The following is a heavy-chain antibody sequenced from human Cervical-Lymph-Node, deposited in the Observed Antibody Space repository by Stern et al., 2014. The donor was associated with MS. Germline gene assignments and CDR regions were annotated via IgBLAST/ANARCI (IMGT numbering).Heavy chain of an antibody. CDR1: GGSITSSSYY. Sequence: QLQLQESGPGLVKPSETLSLTCTVSGGSITSSSYYWGWIRQPPGRGLEYIGTVYYTGSTFYDPSLKSRVTISADTSKHQVALKLPSVTAADTAVYYCVRPDIMGTIWNWGQGTLVTVSS. CDR2: VYYTGST. D-gene: IGHD1-26*01. V-gene: IGHV4-39*01. J-gene: IGHJ4*02. CDR3: VRPDIMGTIWN.